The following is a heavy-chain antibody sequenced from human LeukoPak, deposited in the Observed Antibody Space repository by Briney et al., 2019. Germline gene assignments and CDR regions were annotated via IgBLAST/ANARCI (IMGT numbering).Heavy chain of an antibody. D-gene: IGHD3-10*01. CDR2: IYYNGST. J-gene: IGHJ5*02. CDR3: ARTSLGGAWFDP. V-gene: IGHV4-30-4*08. CDR1: GGSISSGDYY. Sequence: SQTLSLTCTVSGGSISSGDYYWSWIRQPPGKGLEWIGYIYYNGSTYYNPSLKSRVAISVDTSKNQFSLKLSSVTAADTAVYYCARTSLGGAWFDPWGQGTLVTVSS.